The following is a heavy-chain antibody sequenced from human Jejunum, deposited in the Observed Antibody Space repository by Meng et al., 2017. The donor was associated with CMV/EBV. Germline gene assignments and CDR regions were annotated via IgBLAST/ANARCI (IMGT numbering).Heavy chain of an antibody. D-gene: IGHD5-18*01. CDR1: GYSFTSYW. CDR2: IYPGESDT. J-gene: IGHJ6*02. V-gene: IGHV5-51*01. Sequence: KGSGYSFTSYWIGWVRQMPGKGLEWMGIIYPGESDTRYSPSFQGQVIISADKSITTAYLQWSSLKASDTAMYYCARRGYSYGYGMDVWGQGTTVT. CDR3: ARRGYSYGYGMDV.